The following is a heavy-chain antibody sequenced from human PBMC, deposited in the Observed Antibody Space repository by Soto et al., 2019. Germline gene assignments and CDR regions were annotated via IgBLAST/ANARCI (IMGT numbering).Heavy chain of an antibody. V-gene: IGHV4-39*01. Sequence: QLQLQESGPGLVKPSETLSLTCTVSGGSISSSSYYWGWIRQPPGKGLEWIGSIYYSGSTYYNPSLRGRVTIDVDTSKNQFSLKLRSVTAADTAVYYCAKGLVVVTAMGGVYFDYWGQGTLVTVSS. CDR3: AKGLVVVTAMGGVYFDY. D-gene: IGHD2-21*02. J-gene: IGHJ4*02. CDR1: GGSISSSSYY. CDR2: IYYSGST.